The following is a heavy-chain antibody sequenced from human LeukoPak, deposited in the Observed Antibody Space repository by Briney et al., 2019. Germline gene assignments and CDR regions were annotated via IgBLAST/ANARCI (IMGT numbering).Heavy chain of an antibody. V-gene: IGHV4-39*07. D-gene: IGHD3-10*01. CDR1: GGSISSSSYY. CDR2: IYYSGST. CDR3: ARERSSYGSGSYP. Sequence: PSETLSLTCTVSGGSISSSSYYWGWIRQAPGKGLEWIGSIYYSGSTYYNPSLKSRVTISVDTSKNQFSLKLTSVTAADTAVYYCARERSSYGSGSYPWGQGTLVTVSS. J-gene: IGHJ4*02.